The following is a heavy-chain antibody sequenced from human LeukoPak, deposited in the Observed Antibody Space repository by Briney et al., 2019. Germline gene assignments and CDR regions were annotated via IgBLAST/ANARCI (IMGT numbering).Heavy chain of an antibody. CDR2: IYYSGST. CDR3: ARAFYPAAIFGY. V-gene: IGHV4-30-4*01. J-gene: IGHJ4*02. CDR1: GGSISSGDYY. Sequence: SQTLSLTCTVSGGSISSGDYYWSWIRQPPGKGLEWIGYIYYSGSTYYNPSLKSRVTISVDTSKNQFSLKLSSVTAADMAVYYCARAFYPAAIFGYWGQGTLVTVSS. D-gene: IGHD2-2*02.